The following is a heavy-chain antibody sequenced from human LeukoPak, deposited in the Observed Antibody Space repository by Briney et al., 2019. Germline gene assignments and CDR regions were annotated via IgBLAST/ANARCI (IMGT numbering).Heavy chain of an antibody. D-gene: IGHD6-19*01. CDR1: GFTFSSYA. CDR2: ISGSAGST. Sequence: QTGGSLRLSCAASGFTFSSYAMSWVRQAPGKGLKWVSAISGSAGSTNYADSVKGRFTISRDNSKNTVYLQMNSLRAEDTAVYYCARHSSGWYGDGFDIWGQGSMVTVSS. J-gene: IGHJ3*02. V-gene: IGHV3-23*01. CDR3: ARHSSGWYGDGFDI.